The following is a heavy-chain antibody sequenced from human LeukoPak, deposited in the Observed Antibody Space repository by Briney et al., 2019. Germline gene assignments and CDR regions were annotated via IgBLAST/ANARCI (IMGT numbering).Heavy chain of an antibody. V-gene: IGHV3-74*01. CDR1: GFTFSNYW. CDR2: INSDGSST. D-gene: IGHD1-26*01. CDR3: AREGELLDAFDI. J-gene: IGHJ3*02. Sequence: PGGSLRLSCAASGFTFSNYWMHWVRQAPGKGLVWVSRINSDGSSTSYADSVKGRFTISRDNAKNTLYLQMNSLRAEDTAVYYCAREGELLDAFDIWGQGTMVTVSS.